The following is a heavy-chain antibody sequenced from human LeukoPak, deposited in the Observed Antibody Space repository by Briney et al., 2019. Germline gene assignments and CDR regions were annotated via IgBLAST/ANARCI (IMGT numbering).Heavy chain of an antibody. CDR2: LYYGENS. Sequence: SETLSLTCTVSGGSISIISSSTYYWGWIRQAPGKGLEWIGSLYYGENSHYNPSLKSRATLSVDTSNNQFSLKLTSVTAADAAVYFCARQLPTAAADTRGYFYYWGQGTVVTVSS. CDR3: ARQLPTAAADTRGYFYY. CDR1: GGSISIISSSTYY. D-gene: IGHD6-25*01. V-gene: IGHV4-39*01. J-gene: IGHJ4*02.